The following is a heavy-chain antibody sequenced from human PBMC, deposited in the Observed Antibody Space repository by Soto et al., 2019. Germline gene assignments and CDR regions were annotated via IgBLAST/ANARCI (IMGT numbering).Heavy chain of an antibody. D-gene: IGHD5-18*01. V-gene: IGHV1-46*01. J-gene: IGHJ4*02. CDR1: GYTFTYYH. CDR3: ARVPYSSGLLLYLDY. CDR2: INPNGGDT. Sequence: GASVKVSCKASGYTFTYYHVHWVRQAPGQGLEWIGIINPNGGDTRYAQKFQGRVTMTRDTSTSTVYMEVSSLRSEDTALYYCARVPYSSGLLLYLDYWAQGTLVTASS.